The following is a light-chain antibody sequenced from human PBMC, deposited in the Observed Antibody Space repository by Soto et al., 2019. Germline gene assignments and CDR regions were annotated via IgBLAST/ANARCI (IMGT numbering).Light chain of an antibody. Sequence: DIQMTQSPSTLSASVGDRVTITCRASQNIYTWLAWYQQKPGKAPKLLIYKASSLETGVPSRFSGSGSGTEFTLIITSLQPDDFATYYCQQYNSYSPVTFGQGTKLEIK. CDR1: QNIYTW. V-gene: IGKV1-5*03. CDR2: KAS. J-gene: IGKJ2*01. CDR3: QQYNSYSPVT.